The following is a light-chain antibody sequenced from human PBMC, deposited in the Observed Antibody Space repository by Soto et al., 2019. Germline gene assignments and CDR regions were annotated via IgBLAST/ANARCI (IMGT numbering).Light chain of an antibody. CDR1: QTITYNY. V-gene: IGKV3-20*01. CDR3: QQYGSSPQA. Sequence: VLTQSPGSLSLSPGERATLSCRATQTITYNYLAWYQQKPGQPPSLLIYDTSTRATGIPDRFGGSGSGTDFTLTISRLEPVDSAVYYCQQYGSSPQAFGQGTKVEVK. J-gene: IGKJ1*01. CDR2: DTS.